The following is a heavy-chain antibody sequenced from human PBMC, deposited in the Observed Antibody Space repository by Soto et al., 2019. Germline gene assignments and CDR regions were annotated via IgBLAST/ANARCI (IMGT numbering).Heavy chain of an antibody. CDR2: IWYDGSNK. Sequence: GGSLRLSCAASGFTFSSYGMHWVRQAPGKGLKWVAVIWYDGSNKYYADSVKGRFTISRDNSKNTLYLQMNSLRAEDTVVYYCARDQVEYSSSWYPNYYYYYYMDVWGKGTTVTVSS. J-gene: IGHJ6*03. CDR3: ARDQVEYSSSWYPNYYYYYYMDV. D-gene: IGHD6-6*01. CDR1: GFTFSSYG. V-gene: IGHV3-33*01.